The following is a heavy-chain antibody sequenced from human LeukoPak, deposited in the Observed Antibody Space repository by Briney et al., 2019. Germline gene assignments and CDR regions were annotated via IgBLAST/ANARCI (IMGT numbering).Heavy chain of an antibody. CDR1: GFTFSSYS. D-gene: IGHD3-16*02. V-gene: IGHV3-48*01. J-gene: IGHJ3*02. CDR2: ISSSSSTI. Sequence: GGSLRLSCAASGFTFSSYSMNWVRQAPGKGLEWVSYISSSSSTIYYADSVKGRFSISRDNAKNSLHLQMNSLRAEDTAVYYCATELSHHAFDIWGQGTMVTASS. CDR3: ATELSHHAFDI.